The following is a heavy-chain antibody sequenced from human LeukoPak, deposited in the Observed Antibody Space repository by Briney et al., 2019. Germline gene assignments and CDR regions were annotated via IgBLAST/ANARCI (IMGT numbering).Heavy chain of an antibody. V-gene: IGHV3-21*01. CDR1: GFTFSSYS. CDR2: ISSSSSFI. Sequence: PGGSLRLSCAASGFTFSSYSMNWVRQAPGKGLEWVSSISSSSSFINYADSVKGRFTISRDNAKHSLYLQMNSLRAEDTAVYYCARDGSGSYYDPPDYWGQGTLVTVSS. CDR3: ARDGSGSYYDPPDY. D-gene: IGHD3-10*01. J-gene: IGHJ4*02.